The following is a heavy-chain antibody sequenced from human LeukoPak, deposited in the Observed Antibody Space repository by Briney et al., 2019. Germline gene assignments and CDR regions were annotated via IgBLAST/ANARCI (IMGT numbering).Heavy chain of an antibody. CDR2: INPNSDGT. D-gene: IGHD6-6*01. CDR1: RYTFTRYY. V-gene: IGHV1-2*02. J-gene: IGHJ4*02. CDR3: ARKRIAAPIDY. Sequence: ASVKVSCKASRYTFTRYYMHWVRQAPGQGLEWMGWINPNSDGTNSAQKFQGRVTMTRDTSISTVYMELSSLRPDDTAVYYCARKRIAAPIDYWGQGTLVTVSS.